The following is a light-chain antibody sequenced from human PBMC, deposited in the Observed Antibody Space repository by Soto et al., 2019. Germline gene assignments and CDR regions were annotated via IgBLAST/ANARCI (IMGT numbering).Light chain of an antibody. CDR1: QSITNY. CDR2: AIS. CDR3: QQSYSTPYT. V-gene: IGKV1-39*01. J-gene: IGKJ2*01. Sequence: DIQMTQSPSSLSASVGDRVTITCRASQSITNYLNWYQQKPGKAPKLLMYAISTLQSGVPSRFGGSGSGTEFTLTLSSLQPDDFATYYCQQSYSTPYTFGQGTKVDIK.